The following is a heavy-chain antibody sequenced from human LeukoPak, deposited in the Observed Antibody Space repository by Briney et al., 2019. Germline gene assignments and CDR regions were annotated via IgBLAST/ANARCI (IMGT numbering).Heavy chain of an antibody. CDR3: ARVGDYYGSGSYYMSSYGMDV. D-gene: IGHD3-10*01. CDR2: IYYSGST. J-gene: IGHJ6*02. V-gene: IGHV4-39*07. Sequence: SETLSLTCTVSGGSISSSSYYWGWIRQPPGKGLEWIGSIYYSGSTYYNPSLKSRVTISVDTSKNQFSLKLSSVTAADTTVYYCARVGDYYGSGSYYMSSYGMDVWGQGTTVTVSS. CDR1: GGSISSSSYY.